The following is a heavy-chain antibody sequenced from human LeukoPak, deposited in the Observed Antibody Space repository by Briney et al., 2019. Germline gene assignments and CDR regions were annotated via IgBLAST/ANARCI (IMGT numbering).Heavy chain of an antibody. V-gene: IGHV3-15*01. CDR3: TTSYYDSSGFRA. CDR2: IKSKTDGETI. D-gene: IGHD3-22*01. J-gene: IGHJ4*02. CDR1: GFSLNNAW. Sequence: PGGSLRLSCAASGFSLNNAWMSWDRQAPGKGLEWVGRIKSKTDGETIDYAAPVRGRSTISRDDSKNMVYLVMNNLKTEDTAVYYCTTSYYDSSGFRAWGQGTLVTVSS.